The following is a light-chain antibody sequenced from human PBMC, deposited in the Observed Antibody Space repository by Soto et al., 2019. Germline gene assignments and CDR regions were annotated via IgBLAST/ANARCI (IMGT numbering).Light chain of an antibody. CDR3: QQTNSFPLT. CDR1: QSISSW. J-gene: IGKJ4*01. V-gene: IGKV1-5*03. Sequence: DIRMTQSASTLSASLGDRVTITCGASQSISSWLAWYQQKPGKAPKLLIYTASSLESGVPSRFSGSGSGTEFTLTISSLQTEDFATYYCQQTNSFPLTFGGGTKVDIK. CDR2: TAS.